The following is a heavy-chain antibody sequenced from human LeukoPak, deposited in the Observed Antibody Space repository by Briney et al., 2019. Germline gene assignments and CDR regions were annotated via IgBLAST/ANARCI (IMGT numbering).Heavy chain of an antibody. CDR3: AKGYTFWEF. J-gene: IGHJ4*02. D-gene: IGHD3-16*01. CDR1: GFTFSTSA. CDR2: ISDSASST. Sequence: GGSLRLSCAASGFTFSTSAMSWVRQASGKGLEWVSGISDSASSTYYSDSVKGRFTISRDNSKNTLYLQMNSLRAEDTALYYCAKGYTFWEFGVQRTLVTVS. V-gene: IGHV3-23*01.